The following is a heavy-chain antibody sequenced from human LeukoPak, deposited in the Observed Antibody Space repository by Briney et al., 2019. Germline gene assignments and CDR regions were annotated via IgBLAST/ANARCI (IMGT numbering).Heavy chain of an antibody. D-gene: IGHD6-19*01. CDR1: GYSFTNYW. CDR3: ARQGSNSGWYVDY. CDR2: IYPGDSDT. V-gene: IGHV5-51*01. J-gene: IGHJ4*02. Sequence: GESLKIPCKGSGYSFTNYWFGWVRQMPGRGLEWMGIIYPGDSDTRYSPSFQGQVTISADKSVSTVYLQWGSLKASDTAMYYCARQGSNSGWYVDYWGQGTLVTVSS.